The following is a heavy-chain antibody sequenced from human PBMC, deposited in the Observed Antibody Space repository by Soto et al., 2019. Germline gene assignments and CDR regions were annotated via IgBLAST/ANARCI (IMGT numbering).Heavy chain of an antibody. J-gene: IGHJ4*01. CDR3: ARDSYYDSSGYLHRAFDY. V-gene: IGHV3-33*01. CDR2: IWYDGSNK. D-gene: IGHD3-22*01. CDR1: GFPFSSYG. Sequence: VQLVESGGGVVQPGRSLRLSCAASGFPFSSYGMHWVRQAPGKGLGWVAVIWYDGSNKYYADSVKGRFTISRDNSKNTRYLQMNSLRAEDTAVYYCARDSYYDSSGYLHRAFDYWCHGTLVTVSS.